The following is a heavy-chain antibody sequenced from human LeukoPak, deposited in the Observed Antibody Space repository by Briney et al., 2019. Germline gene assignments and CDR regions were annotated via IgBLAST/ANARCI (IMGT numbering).Heavy chain of an antibody. J-gene: IGHJ4*02. V-gene: IGHV4-38-2*02. Sequence: SETLSLTCTVSGYSISSGYYWGWIRQPPGKGLEWIGSIYDSGITYYNPSLKSRVTISVDTSKNQFSLKLSSVTAADTAVYYCARLKGLLWFGEPFDYWGQGTLVTVSS. D-gene: IGHD3-10*01. CDR2: IYDSGIT. CDR1: GYSISSGYY. CDR3: ARLKGLLWFGEPFDY.